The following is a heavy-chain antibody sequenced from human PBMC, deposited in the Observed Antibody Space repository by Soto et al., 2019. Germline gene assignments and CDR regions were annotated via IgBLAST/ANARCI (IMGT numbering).Heavy chain of an antibody. V-gene: IGHV3-48*02. Sequence: EVQLVESGGGLVQPGGSLRLSCAASGFTFSSYSMNWVRQAPGKGLEWVSYISSSSSTIYYADSVKGRFTISRDNAMNSLYLQMNSLRDEDTAVYYCAREKTTVVTLPFDYWGQGTLVTVSS. D-gene: IGHD4-17*01. CDR1: GFTFSSYS. CDR2: ISSSSSTI. CDR3: AREKTTVVTLPFDY. J-gene: IGHJ4*02.